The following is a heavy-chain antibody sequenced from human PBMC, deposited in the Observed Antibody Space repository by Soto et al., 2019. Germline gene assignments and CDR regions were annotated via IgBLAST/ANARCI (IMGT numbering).Heavy chain of an antibody. CDR3: VRDRRQWRL. CDR1: GFTFDAFY. V-gene: IGHV3-7*04. CDR2: IKQDGSET. D-gene: IGHD6-19*01. Sequence: VQLVQSGGGLVQPGESLRLSCVVSGFTFDAFYMSWVRQAPGKGLEWVSNIKQDGSETDYVDSVKGRFTISRDNAKTSLYLQMNNLRVEDTAVYYCVRDRRQWRLWCLGTLVTVSS. J-gene: IGHJ4*02.